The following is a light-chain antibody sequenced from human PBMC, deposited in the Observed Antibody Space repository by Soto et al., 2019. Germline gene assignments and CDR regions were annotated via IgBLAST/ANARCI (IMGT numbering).Light chain of an antibody. CDR1: SSDVGDYKY. CDR3: SSYTSSKNLL. Sequence: QSALTQPASVSGSPGQSIAISCTGTSSDVGDYKYVSWYQQQPGKAPKLMIYEVSNRPSGVSDRFSGSKSGKTASLTISGLQAEDEADYYCSSYTSSKNLLFGGGTKVTVL. J-gene: IGLJ2*01. V-gene: IGLV2-14*01. CDR2: EVS.